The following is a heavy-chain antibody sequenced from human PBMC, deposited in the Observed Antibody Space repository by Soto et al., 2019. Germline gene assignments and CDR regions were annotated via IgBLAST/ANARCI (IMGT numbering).Heavy chain of an antibody. V-gene: IGHV1-18*04. J-gene: IGHJ5*02. CDR2: ISAYNGNT. CDR1: GYTFSDYA. CDR3: ARAGPSSTVYGLILHWFDP. Sequence: QVQLVQSGAEVKKPGASVKVSCKASGYTFSDYAITWVRQAPGQGLEWMGWISAYNGNTKYAQKFQGRVTMTTDTSTNTAHMELRSLGSDDTAVYYCARAGPSSTVYGLILHWFDPWGQGTLVTVSS. D-gene: IGHD2-8*01.